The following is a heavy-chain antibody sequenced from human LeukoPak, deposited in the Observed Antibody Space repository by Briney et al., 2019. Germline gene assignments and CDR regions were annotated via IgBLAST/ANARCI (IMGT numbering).Heavy chain of an antibody. CDR2: ISYDGSNK. CDR3: ARPRGIYGDFLVY. CDR1: GFTFSSYA. D-gene: IGHD4-17*01. V-gene: IGHV3-30-3*01. J-gene: IGHJ4*02. Sequence: PGGSLRLSCAASGFTFSSYAMHWVRQAPGKGLEWVAVISYDGSNKYYADSVKGRFTLSRDNSKNTLYLQMNSLRAEDTAVYYCARPRGIYGDFLVYWGQGTLVTVSS.